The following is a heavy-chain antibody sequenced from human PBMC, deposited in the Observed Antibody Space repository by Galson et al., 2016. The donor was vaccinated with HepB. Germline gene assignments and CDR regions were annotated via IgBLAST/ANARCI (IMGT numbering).Heavy chain of an antibody. D-gene: IGHD2-15*01. CDR2: ISYDGNNK. CDR1: GFSFSRYG. V-gene: IGHV3-30*18. CDR3: VKERDVIAADPSLDS. Sequence: SLRLSCAASGFSFSRYGMHWVRQAPGKGLEWVAVISYDGNNKNYADSVKGRFTISRDSSNNTLFLQMNSLRTEDTAVYYCVKERDVIAADPSLDSWGQGAPVTVSS. J-gene: IGHJ4*02.